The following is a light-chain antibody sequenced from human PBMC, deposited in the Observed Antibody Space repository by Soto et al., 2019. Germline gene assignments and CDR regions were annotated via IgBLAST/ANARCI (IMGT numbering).Light chain of an antibody. V-gene: IGKV1-39*01. CDR3: QESYSTSIT. CDR2: GAS. Sequence: DIQMTQSPPSLSASVGDRVTITCRASQSISNYLNWYQQKPGKAPKLLIYGASSLQSGVPSRFSGSGSGTDFTLTISSLQPEDFATYYCQESYSTSITFGQGTRLEIK. CDR1: QSISNY. J-gene: IGKJ5*01.